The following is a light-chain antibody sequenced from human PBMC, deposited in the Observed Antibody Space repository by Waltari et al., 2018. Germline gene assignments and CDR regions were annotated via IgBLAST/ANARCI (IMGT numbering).Light chain of an antibody. J-gene: IGLJ1*01. V-gene: IGLV2-14*01. CDR2: EVT. CDR3: NSYTSTSTYV. CDR1: TNDVGAYYY. Sequence: QSALTQPASVSGSPGQSITISCTGTTNDVGAYYYVSWSQPHPGKAPKLIIYEVTYRPSGVSNRFPGSKSGNTASLTISGLQAEDEADYYCNSYTSTSTYVFGTGTKVTVL.